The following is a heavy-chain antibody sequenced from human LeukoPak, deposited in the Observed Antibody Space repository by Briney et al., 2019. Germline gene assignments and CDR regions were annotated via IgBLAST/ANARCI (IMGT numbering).Heavy chain of an antibody. CDR3: ARGNYYDSSGSDY. V-gene: IGHV3-72*01. J-gene: IGHJ4*02. D-gene: IGHD3-22*01. CDR2: TRNKANSYTT. Sequence: GGSLRLSCAAPGFTFSGYAMSWVRQAPGKGLEWVGRTRNKANSYTTEYAASVKGRFTISRADSENSLYLQMNSLKTEDTAVYYCARGNYYDSSGSDYWGQGTLVTVSS. CDR1: GFTFSGYA.